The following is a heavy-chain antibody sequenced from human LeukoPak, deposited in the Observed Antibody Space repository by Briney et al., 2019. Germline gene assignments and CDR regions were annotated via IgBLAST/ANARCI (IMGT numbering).Heavy chain of an antibody. CDR1: GFTFSSYG. V-gene: IGHV3-30*18. D-gene: IGHD6-19*01. J-gene: IGHJ4*02. CDR2: ISYGGSNK. CDR3: AKERAVAGTIDY. Sequence: GRSLRLSCAASGFTFSSYGMHWVRQAPGKGLEWVAVISYGGSNKYYADSVKGRFTISRDNSKNTLYLQMNSLRAEDTAVYYCAKERAVAGTIDYWGQGTLVTVSS.